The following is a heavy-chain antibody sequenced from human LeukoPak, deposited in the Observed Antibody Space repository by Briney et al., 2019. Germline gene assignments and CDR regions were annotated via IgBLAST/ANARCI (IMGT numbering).Heavy chain of an antibody. Sequence: ASVKVSCKASGYTFTSYHMHWVRQAPGQGLEWMGIINPSGGSTSYAQKFQGRVTMTRDTSTSTVYMELSSLRSEDTAVYYCAVPAAPNDDAFDIWGQGTMVTVSS. CDR3: AVPAAPNDDAFDI. V-gene: IGHV1-46*01. CDR1: GYTFTSYH. CDR2: INPSGGST. D-gene: IGHD2-2*01. J-gene: IGHJ3*02.